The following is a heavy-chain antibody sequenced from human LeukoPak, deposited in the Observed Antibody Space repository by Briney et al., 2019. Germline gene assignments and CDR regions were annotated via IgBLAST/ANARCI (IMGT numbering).Heavy chain of an antibody. CDR1: GYTFTSYD. D-gene: IGHD6-19*01. J-gene: IGHJ3*02. CDR2: MNPNSGNT. V-gene: IGHV1-8*01. Sequence: ASVKVSCKASGYTFTSYDINWVRQATGQGLEWMGWMNPNSGNTGYAQKFQSRVTITRNTSISTAYMELSSLRSEDTAVYYCASNVAVAGAFDIWGQGTMVTVSS. CDR3: ASNVAVAGAFDI.